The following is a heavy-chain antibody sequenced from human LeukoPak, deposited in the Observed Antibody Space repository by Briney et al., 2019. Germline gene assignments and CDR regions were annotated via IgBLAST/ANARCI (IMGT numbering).Heavy chain of an antibody. CDR1: GFNVSSNY. D-gene: IGHD6-13*01. V-gene: IGHV3-66*02. J-gene: IGHJ4*02. CDR2: IYSGGST. CDR3: ARGRSSCFDY. Sequence: GGSLRLSCAASGFNVSSNYMSWVRQAPGKGLEWVSVIYSGGSTYYADSVKGRFTISRDNSKNTLYLQMNSLRAEDTAVYYCARGRSSCFDYWGQGTLVTVSS.